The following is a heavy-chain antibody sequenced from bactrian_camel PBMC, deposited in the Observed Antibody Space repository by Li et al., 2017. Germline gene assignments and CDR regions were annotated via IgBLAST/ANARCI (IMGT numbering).Heavy chain of an antibody. V-gene: IGHV3S53*01. CDR1: LNPTSDYC. CDR2: LDSDGTT. Sequence: HVQLVESGGGSVQAGGSLKLSCAASLNPTSDYCLGWFRQAPGKEREVVASLDSDGTTEYADSVKGRFTISQGNAENTLYLQMNSLKPEDTAMYYCAADRTWFQCTLETISTGRGGRGTQVTVSP. D-gene: IGHD4*01. J-gene: IGHJ4*01. CDR3: AADRTWFQCTLETISTGR.